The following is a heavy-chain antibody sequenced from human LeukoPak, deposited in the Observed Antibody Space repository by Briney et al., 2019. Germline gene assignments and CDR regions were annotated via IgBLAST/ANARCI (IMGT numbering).Heavy chain of an antibody. CDR2: INHSGSP. D-gene: IGHD3-10*01. J-gene: IGHJ3*02. V-gene: IGHV4-34*01. CDR1: GGSFSGYY. CDR3: ARDLSDYYGSGSYRPIDAFDI. Sequence: KPSETLSLTCAVYGGSFSGYYWSWIRQPPGKGLGWIGEINHSGSPNYSPSLKSRVTISIDTSKNQFSLQLSPVTAADTAVYYCARDLSDYYGSGSYRPIDAFDIWGQGTMVTVSS.